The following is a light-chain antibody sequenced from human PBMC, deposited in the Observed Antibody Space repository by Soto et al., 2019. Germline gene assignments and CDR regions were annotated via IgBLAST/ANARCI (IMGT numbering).Light chain of an antibody. CDR1: SSNIGAGYD. Sequence: QSVLTQPPSVSGAPGQRVTISCTGSSSNIGAGYDVHWYQQLPGTAPKLLIYGNSNRPSGVPDRFSGSKSGTSASLAITGLQAEDEADYYCQSYDSNLSGYVVFGGGTKVTVL. CDR2: GNS. CDR3: QSYDSNLSGYVV. V-gene: IGLV1-40*01. J-gene: IGLJ2*01.